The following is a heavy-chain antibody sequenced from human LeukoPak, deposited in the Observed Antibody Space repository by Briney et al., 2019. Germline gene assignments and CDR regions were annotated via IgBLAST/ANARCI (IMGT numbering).Heavy chain of an antibody. CDR1: GFTFSSYA. CDR2: ISYDGSNK. D-gene: IGHD6-6*01. CDR3: ARDRWPYSSSSGFDY. Sequence: GGSLRLSCAASGFTFSSYAMHWVRQAPGKGLEWVAVISYDGSNKYYADSVKGRFTISRDNSKNTLYLQMNSLRAEDTAVYYCARDRWPYSSSSGFDYWGQGTLVTVSS. V-gene: IGHV3-30-3*01. J-gene: IGHJ4*02.